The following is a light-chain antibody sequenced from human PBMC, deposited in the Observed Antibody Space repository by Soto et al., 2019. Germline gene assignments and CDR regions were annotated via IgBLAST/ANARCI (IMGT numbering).Light chain of an antibody. CDR2: GAS. CDR3: QQYGTSPLT. CDR1: QSVSSSY. Sequence: EIVLTQSPGTLFLSPGERATLSCRASQSVSSSYLAWYQQKPGQAPRLLIYGASSRATGIPDRFSGSGSGTDFTLTISRLEPEDFAVYYCQQYGTSPLTFGPGTKVD. V-gene: IGKV3-20*01. J-gene: IGKJ3*01.